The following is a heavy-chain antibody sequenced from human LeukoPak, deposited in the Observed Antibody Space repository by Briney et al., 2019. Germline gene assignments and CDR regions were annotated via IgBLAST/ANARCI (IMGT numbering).Heavy chain of an antibody. CDR1: GYTFTGYY. CDR3: ASGYGRYCSSTSCGRFDP. Sequence: ASVKVSCKASGYTFTGYYMHWVRQAPGQGLEWMGWINPNSGGTNYAQKFRGRVTMTRDTSISTAYMELSRLRSDDTAVYYCASGYGRYCSSTSCGRFDPWGQGTLVTVSS. V-gene: IGHV1-2*02. CDR2: INPNSGGT. J-gene: IGHJ5*02. D-gene: IGHD2-2*01.